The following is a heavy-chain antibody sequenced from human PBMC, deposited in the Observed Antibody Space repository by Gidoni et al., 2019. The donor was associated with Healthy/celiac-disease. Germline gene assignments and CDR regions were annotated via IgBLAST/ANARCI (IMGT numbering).Heavy chain of an antibody. CDR3: ARGGGCSSTSCYFMDV. CDR2: INHSGST. CDR1: GGSFRGYY. D-gene: IGHD2-2*01. Sequence: QVQLQQWGAGLLKPSETLSLTCAVYGGSFRGYYWSWIRQPPGKGLECIGEINHSGSTNYNPSLKNRVTISVDTSKNQFSLKLSSVTAADTAVYYCARGGGCSSTSCYFMDVWGKGTTVTVSS. J-gene: IGHJ6*03. V-gene: IGHV4-34*01.